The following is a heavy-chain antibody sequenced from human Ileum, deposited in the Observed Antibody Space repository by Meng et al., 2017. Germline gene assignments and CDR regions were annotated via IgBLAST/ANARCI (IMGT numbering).Heavy chain of an antibody. D-gene: IGHD2/OR15-2a*01. V-gene: IGHV1-18*01. CDR2: ISGYNGNT. CDR3: ASHHNILYY. CDR1: GYTFTNYD. Sequence: ASVTVSCKASGYTFTNYDVSWVRQAPGQGLEWMGSISGYNGNTNCIQKFQGRVTMTRDTSTSKDYMELRSLTSDDTAMYYWASHHNILYYWGQGTVVTVSS. J-gene: IGHJ4*02.